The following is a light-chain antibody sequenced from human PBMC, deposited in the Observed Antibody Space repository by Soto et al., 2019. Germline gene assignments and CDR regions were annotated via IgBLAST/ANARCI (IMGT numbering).Light chain of an antibody. Sequence: EIVMTQSPATLSVSRGERATLSCRASQSVSSDLAWYQQKPGQAPRLLIYGASTRATGIPARFSGSGSGTEVTLTISSLQSEDFAVYYCQQYNNWPPMAFGQGTKVEIK. V-gene: IGKV3-15*01. CDR1: QSVSSD. CDR2: GAS. CDR3: QQYNNWPPMA. J-gene: IGKJ1*01.